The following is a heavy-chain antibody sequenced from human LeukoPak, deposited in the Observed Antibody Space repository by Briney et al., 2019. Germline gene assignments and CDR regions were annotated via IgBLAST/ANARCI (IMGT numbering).Heavy chain of an antibody. CDR2: ISSSSRYI. V-gene: IGHV3-21*01. J-gene: IGHJ4*02. Sequence: PGGSLRLSCSASAFTFSTDSMIWVRQAPGKGLEWVSSISSSSRYICYADSVKGRFTISRDNAKNSLYLQMNSLRAEDTAVYYCARAPAHYYDSSDHYYVGESYFDYWGQGTLVTVSS. D-gene: IGHD3-22*01. CDR3: ARAPAHYYDSSDHYYVGESYFDY. CDR1: AFTFSTDS.